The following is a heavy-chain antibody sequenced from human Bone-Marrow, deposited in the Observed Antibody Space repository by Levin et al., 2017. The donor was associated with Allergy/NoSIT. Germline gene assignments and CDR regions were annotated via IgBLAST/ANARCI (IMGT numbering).Heavy chain of an antibody. Sequence: SETLSLTCTVSGGSISGYYWSWIRQPPGKGLEWIGYIYYSGSTNYNPSLKSRVTISLDTSKNQFSLKLTSVTAADTAVYYCARDYSIIAASGTHYFYGMDVWGQGTTVTISS. CDR2: IYYSGST. CDR3: ARDYSIIAASGTHYFYGMDV. CDR1: GGSISGYY. D-gene: IGHD6-13*01. J-gene: IGHJ6*02. V-gene: IGHV4-59*01.